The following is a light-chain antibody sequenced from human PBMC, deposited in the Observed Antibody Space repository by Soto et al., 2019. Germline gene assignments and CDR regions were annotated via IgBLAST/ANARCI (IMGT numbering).Light chain of an antibody. J-gene: IGLJ7*01. CDR1: SSNIGAGYH. CDR3: QSYVRELSGSV. Sequence: QSVLTQPPSVSGAPGQRVTISCTGSSSNIGAGYHVHWYQQLPGTAPKLLIYGNSNRPTGVPDRFSGSKSGTSASLAITGLRDEEYADYDCQSYVRELSGSVFGGGTQLTDL. CDR2: GNS. V-gene: IGLV1-40*01.